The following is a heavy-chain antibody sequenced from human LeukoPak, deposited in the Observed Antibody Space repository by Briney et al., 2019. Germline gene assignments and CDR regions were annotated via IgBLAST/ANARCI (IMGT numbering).Heavy chain of an antibody. CDR2: ISSSGSPT. CDR3: ARVVYDSQSVDAFDI. Sequence: TWGSLRLSCAASGFTFSDYYMSWIRQAPGKGLEWVSYISSSGSPTHYADSVKGRLTISRDNAKNSLYLQMNSLRAEDTAVYYCARVVYDSQSVDAFDIWGQGTLVTVSS. D-gene: IGHD2-8*01. J-gene: IGHJ3*02. V-gene: IGHV3-11*04. CDR1: GFTFSDYY.